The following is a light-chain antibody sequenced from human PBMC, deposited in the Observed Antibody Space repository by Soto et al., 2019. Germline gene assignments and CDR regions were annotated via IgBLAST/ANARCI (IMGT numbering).Light chain of an antibody. CDR3: VAWDDSLSAWV. Sequence: QSVLTQPPSASGTPGQRVTISCSGSSSNIGSNYVYWHQQLPGTAPRGLIYKNNERPSGVPDRFSGPKSGTSASLAISGLRSEDEADYYCVAWDDSLSAWVFGGGTKLTVL. V-gene: IGLV1-47*01. J-gene: IGLJ3*02. CDR1: SSNIGSNY. CDR2: KNN.